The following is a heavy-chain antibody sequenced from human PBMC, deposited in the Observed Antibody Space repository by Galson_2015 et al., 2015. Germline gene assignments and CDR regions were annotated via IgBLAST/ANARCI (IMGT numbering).Heavy chain of an antibody. V-gene: IGHV4-61*02. CDR3: AREMGRYYDSSGYYIDY. CDR2: IYTSGST. D-gene: IGHD3-22*01. Sequence: TLSLTCTVSGGSISSGSYYWSWIRQPAGKGLEWIGRIYTSGSTNYNPSLKSRVTISVDTSKNQFSLKLSSVTAADTAVYCCAREMGRYYDSSGYYIDYWGQGTLVTVSS. J-gene: IGHJ4*02. CDR1: GGSISSGSYY.